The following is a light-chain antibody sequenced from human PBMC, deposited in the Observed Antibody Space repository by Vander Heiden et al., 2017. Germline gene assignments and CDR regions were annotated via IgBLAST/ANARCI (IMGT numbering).Light chain of an antibody. J-gene: IGLJ2*01. Sequence: SVLTQPPSVSGAPGQRVTISCTGSSSNIGAGYDVHGYQQLPGADPKLLINGNTNRPSGVPDRFSGSKSGTSASLAITGLQAEDEADYYCQSYDSRLTGHVVFGGGTKLTVL. V-gene: IGLV1-40*01. CDR2: GNT. CDR1: SSNIGAGYD. CDR3: QSYDSRLTGHVV.